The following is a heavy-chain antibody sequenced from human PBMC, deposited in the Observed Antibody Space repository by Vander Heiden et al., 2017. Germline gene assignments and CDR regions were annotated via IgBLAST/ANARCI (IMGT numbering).Heavy chain of an antibody. CDR1: GFTFSSAW. Sequence: EVQLVESGGGLVKPGGSLRLSCAASGFTFSSAWMNWVRQAPGKGLEWVGRVKSKYDGGTTDYAAPVKGRFTISRDDSKNTAYMKMNKLSTEDTAVDDCSTGGSVVDYWGHGTLVTVSS. J-gene: IGHJ4*01. V-gene: IGHV3-15*01. CDR3: STGGSVVDY. CDR2: VKSKYDGGTT.